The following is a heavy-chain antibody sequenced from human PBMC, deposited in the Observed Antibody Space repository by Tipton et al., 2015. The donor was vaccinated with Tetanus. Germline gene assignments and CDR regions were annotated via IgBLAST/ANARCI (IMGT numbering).Heavy chain of an antibody. Sequence: QLVQSGGGLVQPGGSLRLSCAASGFTFSAYYMSWIRLAPGKGLEWISYISHTGTTTYYSASVMGRFTVSRDNTKNSLYLEINSLRAEDTAVYYCARSESRIAPRIPWGMDIWGQGTTVTVSS. J-gene: IGHJ6*02. CDR3: ARSESRIAPRIPWGMDI. V-gene: IGHV3-11*01. D-gene: IGHD6-6*01. CDR2: ISHTGTTT. CDR1: GFTFSAYY.